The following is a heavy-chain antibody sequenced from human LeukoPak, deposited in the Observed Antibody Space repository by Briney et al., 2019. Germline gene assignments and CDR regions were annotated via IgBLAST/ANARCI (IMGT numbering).Heavy chain of an antibody. V-gene: IGHV4-4*07. CDR3: AREQVNYDFWSGVPDFDP. CDR1: GGSISSYY. D-gene: IGHD3-3*01. CDR2: IYTSGST. Sequence: PSETLSLTCTVSGGSISSYYWSWIRQPAGKGLEWIGRIYTSGSTNYNPSRKSRVTMSVDTSKNQFSLKLSSVTAADTAVYYCAREQVNYDFWSGVPDFDPWGQGTLVTVSS. J-gene: IGHJ5*02.